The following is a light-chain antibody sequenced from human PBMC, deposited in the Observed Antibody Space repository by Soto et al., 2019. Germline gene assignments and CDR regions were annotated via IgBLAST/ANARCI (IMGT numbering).Light chain of an antibody. CDR2: AAS. CDR3: QQSYSVPIT. J-gene: IGKJ5*01. CDR1: QSISFY. Sequence: DIQMTQSPPSLSASVGDRVTISCRASQSISFYLNWYQQKPGKAHKVMIYAASNLQSGVPSRFSGSGSGTQFTLTISSLQPEDFATYYCQQSYSVPITFGQGTRLEIK. V-gene: IGKV1-39*01.